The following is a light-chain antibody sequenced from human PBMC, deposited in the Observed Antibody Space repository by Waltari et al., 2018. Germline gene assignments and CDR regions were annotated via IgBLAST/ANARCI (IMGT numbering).Light chain of an antibody. CDR2: DGT. J-gene: IGLJ2*01. Sequence: QAALTQPPSVSGSPGQSVTISCTGTSSDIGSYNYVSWYQHHPGKAPKLIIYDGTQRPSGVSDRFSGSKSGYTASLTISGLQAEDEADYHCCSFIGSNTFIFGGGT. CDR3: CSFIGSNTFI. CDR1: SSDIGSYNY. V-gene: IGLV2-11*01.